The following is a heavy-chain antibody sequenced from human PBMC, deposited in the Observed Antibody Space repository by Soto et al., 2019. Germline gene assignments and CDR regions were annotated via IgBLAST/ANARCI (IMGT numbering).Heavy chain of an antibody. V-gene: IGHV1-69*13. J-gene: IGHJ4*02. CDR3: ARGQAAAGISHFDY. CDR1: VGTFSSYA. D-gene: IGHD6-13*01. CDR2: IIPIFGTA. Sequence: SVNDSCKAPVGTFSSYAISWVRQAPGQGLEWMGGIIPIFGTANYAQKLQGRVTITADESTSTAYMELSSLRSEDTAVYYCARGQAAAGISHFDYWGQGTLVTASS.